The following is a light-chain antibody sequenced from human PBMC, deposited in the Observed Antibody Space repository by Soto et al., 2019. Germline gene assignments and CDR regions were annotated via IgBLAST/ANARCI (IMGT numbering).Light chain of an antibody. CDR3: QQGYNTFWT. Sequence: DIQMTQSPSSLSAFVGDSVTVTCRASQPIGTSLHWYQQKAGKAPKVLISAATKLQNGVPSRFSGSGSGTDFTLTITNLQPEDSATYFCQQGYNTFWTFGRGTKVDIK. CDR1: QPIGTS. J-gene: IGKJ1*01. CDR2: AAT. V-gene: IGKV1-39*01.